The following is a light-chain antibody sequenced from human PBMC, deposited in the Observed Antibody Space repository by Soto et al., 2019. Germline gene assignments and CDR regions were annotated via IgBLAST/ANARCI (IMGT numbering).Light chain of an antibody. CDR3: CSYTDIALDVV. CDR2: DVT. CDR1: SSDIGAYDY. J-gene: IGLJ2*01. Sequence: QSVLTQPASLSGSPGQSITISCTGTSSDIGAYDYVSWFQQHPGKAPKLLIFDVTHRPSGVSDRFSGSKSGNTASLTISGVRPEDEADYYCCSYTDIALDVVFGGGTKLTVL. V-gene: IGLV2-14*03.